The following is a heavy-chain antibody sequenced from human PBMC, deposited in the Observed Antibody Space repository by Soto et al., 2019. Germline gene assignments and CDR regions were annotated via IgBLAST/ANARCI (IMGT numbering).Heavy chain of an antibody. V-gene: IGHV5-51*01. Sequence: CKGSGYSFTSYWIGWVRQMPGKGLEWMGIIYPGDSDTRYSPSFQGQVTISADKSISTAYLQWSSLKASDTAMYYCARLAIFGVVTSYPDYWGQGTLVTVSS. CDR1: GYSFTSYW. CDR3: ARLAIFGVVTSYPDY. J-gene: IGHJ4*02. CDR2: IYPGDSDT. D-gene: IGHD3-3*01.